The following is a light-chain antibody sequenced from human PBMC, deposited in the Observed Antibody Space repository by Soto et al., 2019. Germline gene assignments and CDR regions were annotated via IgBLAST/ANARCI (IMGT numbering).Light chain of an antibody. CDR2: SNN. V-gene: IGLV1-44*01. Sequence: QSVLTQPPSASGTPGQRVTFSCSGSSSNIGRNAVVWFQQLPGTAPKLLIYSNNQRPSGVPDRFSGSRSGTSASLAISGLQSEDEADYFCAAWDDSLNGLWVFGGGTQLTVL. J-gene: IGLJ3*02. CDR1: SSNIGRNA. CDR3: AAWDDSLNGLWV.